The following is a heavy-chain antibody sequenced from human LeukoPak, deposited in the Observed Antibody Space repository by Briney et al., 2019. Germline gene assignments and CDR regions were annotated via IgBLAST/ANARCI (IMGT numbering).Heavy chain of an antibody. Sequence: AAVKVSCKASGYTFTGYYMHWVRQAPGQGLEWMGWINSDSGGVTYARKFQGRVTITRDTSISTAYMELSRLRSGDTAVYYCARDGRPSGDIVVVVAATGGFDYWGQGTLVTVSS. V-gene: IGHV1-2*02. CDR3: ARDGRPSGDIVVVVAATGGFDY. D-gene: IGHD2-15*01. CDR1: GYTFTGYY. J-gene: IGHJ4*02. CDR2: INSDSGGV.